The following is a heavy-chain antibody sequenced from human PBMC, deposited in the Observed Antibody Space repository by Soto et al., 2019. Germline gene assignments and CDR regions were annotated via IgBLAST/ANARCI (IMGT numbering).Heavy chain of an antibody. J-gene: IGHJ4*02. D-gene: IGHD2-2*01. Sequence: PGGSLRLSCEASGFTFSSYAMSWVRQAPGKGLEWVSGISGSGGGTYYAESVKVRFTISRDNSKSTLYLQMNSLRAEDTAINYCAKHKVGSCSTTTFLGLDYWGQGALVTVSS. CDR3: AKHKVGSCSTTTFLGLDY. CDR1: GFTFSSYA. V-gene: IGHV3-23*01. CDR2: ISGSGGGT.